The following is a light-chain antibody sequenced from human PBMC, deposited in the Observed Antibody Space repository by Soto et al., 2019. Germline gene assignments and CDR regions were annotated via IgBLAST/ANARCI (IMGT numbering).Light chain of an antibody. J-gene: IGLJ3*02. Sequence: QSVLTQPPSVSAAPGQKVTISCSGNDFNIANNYVSWYQHLPGTAPKLLISDDSQRPSGIPDRFSASKSGTSATLAITGLQTGDEADYYCASWDSSLSGWAFGGGTKVTVL. CDR1: DFNIANNY. CDR3: ASWDSSLSGWA. CDR2: DDS. V-gene: IGLV1-51*01.